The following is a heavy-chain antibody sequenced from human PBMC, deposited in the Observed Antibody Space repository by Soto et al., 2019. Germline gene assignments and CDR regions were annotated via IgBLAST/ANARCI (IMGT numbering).Heavy chain of an antibody. J-gene: IGHJ4*02. CDR3: AKGIALVREITDAWDY. CDR2: ISYDGSHT. Sequence: PGGSLRLSCAASGFTFSTYGMHWVRQAPGKGLEWVAVISYDGSHTYYADSVKGRFTISRDNSKNTLYLQMNSLRDEDTAVYYCAKGIALVREITDAWDYWGQGTQVTVSS. D-gene: IGHD3-10*01. V-gene: IGHV3-30*18. CDR1: GFTFSTYG.